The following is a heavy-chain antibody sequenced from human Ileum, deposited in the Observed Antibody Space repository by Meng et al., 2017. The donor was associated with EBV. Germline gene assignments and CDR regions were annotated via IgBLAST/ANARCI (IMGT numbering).Heavy chain of an antibody. J-gene: IGHJ4*02. Sequence: VQLQGSGPRLVRPSGTLSLTCTVSGDSFSGSYWWSWVRQSPEKGLEWIGEVYPSGTPYYNPSLKSRVTISLDKSRNQFSLNLIHVTAADAAVYYCARDAFQYASGIPAHWGQGTLVTVSS. CDR1: GDSFSGSYW. CDR3: ARDAFQYASGIPAH. V-gene: IGHV4-4*02. CDR2: VYPSGTP. D-gene: IGHD3-16*01.